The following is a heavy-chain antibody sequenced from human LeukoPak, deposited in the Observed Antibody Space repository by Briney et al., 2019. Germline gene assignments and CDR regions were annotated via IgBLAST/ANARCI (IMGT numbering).Heavy chain of an antibody. V-gene: IGHV4-38-2*01. Sequence: SETLSLTCAVSGYSISSGYYWGWIRQPPGKGLEWIGSIYHSGSTYYNPSLKSRVTISVDTSKNQFSLKLSSVNAADTAVYYCARAVYYDSSGYYHNFDYWGQGTLVTVSS. CDR1: GYSISSGYY. CDR3: ARAVYYDSSGYYHNFDY. J-gene: IGHJ4*02. CDR2: IYHSGST. D-gene: IGHD3-22*01.